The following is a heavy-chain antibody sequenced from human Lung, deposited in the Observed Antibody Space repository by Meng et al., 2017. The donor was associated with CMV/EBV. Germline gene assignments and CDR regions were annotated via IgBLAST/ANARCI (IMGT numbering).Heavy chain of an antibody. CDR1: GFTVSSNS. J-gene: IGHJ6*02. CDR3: ASVLTAHHYYGMDV. V-gene: IGHV3-53*01. Sequence: GESLKISCAASGFTVSSNSMNWVRQAPGKGLEWVSLIYSGGGTYYADSVKGRFTISRDNFKNTLYLQMNSLRAEDTAVYYCASVLTAHHYYGMDVWGQGTXVTVSS. CDR2: IYSGGGT. D-gene: IGHD4/OR15-4a*01.